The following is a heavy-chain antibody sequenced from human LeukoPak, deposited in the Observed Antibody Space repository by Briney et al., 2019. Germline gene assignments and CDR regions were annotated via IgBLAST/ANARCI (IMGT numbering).Heavy chain of an antibody. CDR1: GGSISSYY. J-gene: IGHJ3*02. V-gene: IGHV4-59*01. CDR3: ASSVEMVTGDAFDI. CDR2: IYYSGST. D-gene: IGHD5-24*01. Sequence: SETLSLTCTVSGGSISSYYWSWIRQPPGKGLGWIGYIYYSGSTNYNPSLKSRVTISVDTSKNQFSLKLSPVTAADTAVYYCASSVEMVTGDAFDIWGQGTMVTVSS.